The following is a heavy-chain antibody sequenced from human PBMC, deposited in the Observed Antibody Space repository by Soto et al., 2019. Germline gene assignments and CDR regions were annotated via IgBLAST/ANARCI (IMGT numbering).Heavy chain of an antibody. CDR3: TRARISMIAYY. CDR1: GVSITSYF. V-gene: IGHV4-59*01. Sequence: SETLSLTCTVSGVSITSYFWSWIRQTPGKGLDWIGSISFSGATYSNPSLKGRAALSVDTSKNQFSLTLTSVTAADTAVYYCTRARISMIAYYWGPGTLVTVSS. CDR2: ISFSGAT. J-gene: IGHJ4*02. D-gene: IGHD3-16*01.